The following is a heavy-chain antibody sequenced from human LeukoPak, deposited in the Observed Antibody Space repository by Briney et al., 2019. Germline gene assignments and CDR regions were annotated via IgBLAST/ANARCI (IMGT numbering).Heavy chain of an antibody. V-gene: IGHV1-2*02. J-gene: IGHJ5*02. D-gene: IGHD3-3*01. CDR2: INPNSGGT. CDR1: GYTFTGHY. Sequence: ASVKVSCKASGYTFTGHYMHWVRQAPGQGLEWMGWINPNSGGTDYAQKFQGRVTLTRDTSISTAYMELSRLRSDDTAVYYCARPLASGWFDPWGQGTLVTVSS. CDR3: ARPLASGWFDP.